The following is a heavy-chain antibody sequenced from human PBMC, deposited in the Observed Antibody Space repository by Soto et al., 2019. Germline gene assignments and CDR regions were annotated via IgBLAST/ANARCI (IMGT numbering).Heavy chain of an antibody. CDR1: GVPIGSPNW. Sequence: SETLSLTCAVSGVPIGSPNWWTWVRQAPGKGLEWIGEMWPSGGTTYNPSLRNRVTISVDNSKNHLSLTLTSVTAADTAIYYCARCLHCSNGGRFDPWGQGALVTSPQ. CDR3: ARCLHCSNGGRFDP. V-gene: IGHV4-4*02. CDR2: MWPSGGT. J-gene: IGHJ5*02. D-gene: IGHD2-8*01.